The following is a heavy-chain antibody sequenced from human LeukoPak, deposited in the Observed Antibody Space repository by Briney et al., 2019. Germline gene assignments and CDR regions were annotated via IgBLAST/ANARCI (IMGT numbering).Heavy chain of an antibody. V-gene: IGHV3-48*03. CDR2: ISSSGSSI. J-gene: IGHJ4*02. Sequence: GGSLRLSCVASGFTFSSYEMSWVRQAPGKGLEWVSYISSSGSSIHYADSVKGRFTISRDNARNSLYLQMDRLRAEDTAVYYCARDQRYDFWSGFYAVDYWGQGTLLTVSS. CDR1: GFTFSSYE. CDR3: ARDQRYDFWSGFYAVDY. D-gene: IGHD3-3*01.